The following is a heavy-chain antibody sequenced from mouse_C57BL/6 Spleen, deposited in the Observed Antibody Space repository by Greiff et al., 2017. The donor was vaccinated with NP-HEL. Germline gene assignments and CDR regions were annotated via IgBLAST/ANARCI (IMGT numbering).Heavy chain of an antibody. J-gene: IGHJ4*01. D-gene: IGHD3-2*02. CDR2: IDPSDSYT. Sequence: VQLQQPGAELVKPGASVKLSCKASGYTFTSYWMQWVKQRPGQGLEWIGEIDPSDSYTNYNQKFKGKATLTVDTSSSTAYMQLSRLTSEDSAVYYCAGDSSGLYYYAMDYWGQGTSVTVSS. V-gene: IGHV1-50*01. CDR1: GYTFTSYW. CDR3: AGDSSGLYYYAMDY.